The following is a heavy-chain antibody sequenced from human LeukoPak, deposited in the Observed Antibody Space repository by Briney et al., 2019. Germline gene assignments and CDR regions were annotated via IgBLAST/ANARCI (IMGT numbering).Heavy chain of an antibody. D-gene: IGHD1-20*01. CDR3: ARLLNWNLDY. V-gene: IGHV5-51*01. CDR2: IYPRDSET. Sequence: GESLKISCQASGYKFDIYWIGWVRQRPGKGLEWMGIIYPRDSETRFSPSLQGQVIISADTSLNTTSLEWTSLQASDTAIYYCARLLNWNLDYWGQGDLVTVSS. CDR1: GYKFDIYW. J-gene: IGHJ4*02.